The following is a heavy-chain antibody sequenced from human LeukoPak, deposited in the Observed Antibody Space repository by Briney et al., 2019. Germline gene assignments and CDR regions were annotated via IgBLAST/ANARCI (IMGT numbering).Heavy chain of an antibody. Sequence: GGSLRLSCAASGFTFSSYAMSWVRQAPGKGLECVSAISGSGGSTYYADSVKGRFTISRDNSKNTLYLQMNSLRAEDTAVYYCAKEERPYYDSSGYYYAHGDWGQGTLVTVSS. CDR1: GFTFSSYA. CDR3: AKEERPYYDSSGYYYAHGD. CDR2: ISGSGGST. V-gene: IGHV3-23*01. D-gene: IGHD3-22*01. J-gene: IGHJ4*02.